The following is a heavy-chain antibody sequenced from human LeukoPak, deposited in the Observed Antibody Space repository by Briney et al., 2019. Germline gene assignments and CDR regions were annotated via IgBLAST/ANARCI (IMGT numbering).Heavy chain of an antibody. CDR3: ARDQVGEWFDP. D-gene: IGHD3-10*01. CDR2: IYSGGST. V-gene: IGHV3-66*01. J-gene: IGHJ5*02. CDR1: RFTVSSNY. Sequence: GGSLRLSCAASRFTVSSNYMSWVRQAPGKGLEWVSVIYSGGSTYYADSVKGRFTISRDNSKNTLYFQMNSLRAEDTAVYYCARDQVGEWFDPWGQGTLVTVSS.